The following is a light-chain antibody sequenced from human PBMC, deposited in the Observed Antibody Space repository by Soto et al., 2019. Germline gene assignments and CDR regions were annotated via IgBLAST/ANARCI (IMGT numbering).Light chain of an antibody. J-gene: IGLJ2*01. Sequence: QSALTQPRSVSGSPGQSVTISCTGTSSDVGVYNYVSWYQQHPGKAPKLIIYDVTKRPSGVPDRFSGSKSGNTASLTVSGLQADDEADYYCSSYAGSNDVIFGGGTKLTVL. CDR3: SSYAGSNDVI. V-gene: IGLV2-11*01. CDR2: DVT. CDR1: SSDVGVYNY.